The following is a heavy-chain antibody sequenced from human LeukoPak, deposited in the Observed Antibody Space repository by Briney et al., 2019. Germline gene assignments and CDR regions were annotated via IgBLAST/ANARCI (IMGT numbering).Heavy chain of an antibody. Sequence: GGSLRLSCAASGFIFRSYNMYWVRQAPGKGPEWGSSITSSSSYIFYADSVKGRFTVSREDAKNSVYLERNGLGVEDTAVYYCARVFPLKDFDTWGQGTKVTVSS. CDR2: ITSSSSYI. CDR3: ARVFPLKDFDT. D-gene: IGHD3-3*01. V-gene: IGHV3-21*01. J-gene: IGHJ3*02. CDR1: GFIFRSYN.